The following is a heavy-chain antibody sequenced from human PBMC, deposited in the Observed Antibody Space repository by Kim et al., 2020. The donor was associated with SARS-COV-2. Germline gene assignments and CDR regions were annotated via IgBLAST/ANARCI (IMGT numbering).Heavy chain of an antibody. Sequence: GGSLRLSCAASGFTFSSYWMTWVRQAPGKGLEWVASIKQDGSDKYYVDSVKGRFTISRDNSKNSLFLQMNSLRAEDTAIYYCATTGACSFWGQRALVTVS. D-gene: IGHD7-27*01. CDR2: IKQDGSDK. CDR1: GFTFSSYW. CDR3: ATTGACSF. V-gene: IGHV3-7*01. J-gene: IGHJ4*02.